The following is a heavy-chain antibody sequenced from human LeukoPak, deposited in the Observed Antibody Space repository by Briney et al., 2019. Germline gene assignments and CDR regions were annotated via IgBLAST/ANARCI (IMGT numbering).Heavy chain of an antibody. Sequence: SETLSLTCTVSGGSISSYYWSWLRQPPGKGLEWIGYIYYSGSTNYNPSLKSRVTISVDTSKDQFSLKLSSVTAADTAVYYCARVPYDYYDSSGPDAFDIWGQGTMVTVSS. CDR1: GGSISSYY. CDR2: IYYSGST. D-gene: IGHD3-22*01. V-gene: IGHV4-59*01. CDR3: ARVPYDYYDSSGPDAFDI. J-gene: IGHJ3*02.